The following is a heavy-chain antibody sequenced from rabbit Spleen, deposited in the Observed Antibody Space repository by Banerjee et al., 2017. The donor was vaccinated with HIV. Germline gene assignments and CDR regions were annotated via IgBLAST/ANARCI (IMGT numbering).Heavy chain of an antibody. J-gene: IGHJ4*01. D-gene: IGHD5-1*01. Sequence: QSLEESGGDLVKPGASLTLTCTASGFSFIAGYYMCWVRQAPGKGLEWIACIYAGSGGSTYYASWVNGRFTISLDNAQNTVFLQMTSLTAADTATYFCARAGEGGDGYLNLWGQGTLVTVS. V-gene: IGHV1S40*01. CDR1: GFSFIAGYY. CDR2: IYAGSGGST. CDR3: ARAGEGGDGYLNL.